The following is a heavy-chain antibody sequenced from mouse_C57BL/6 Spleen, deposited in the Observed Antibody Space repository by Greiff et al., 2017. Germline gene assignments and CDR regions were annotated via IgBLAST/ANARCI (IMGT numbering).Heavy chain of an antibody. CDR3: ARAGSSYGYFDV. CDR1: GYTFTSYW. CDR2: IYPGSGST. Sequence: VQLHQPGAELVKPGASVKMSCKASGYTFTSYWITWVKQRPGQGLEWIGDIYPGSGSTNYNEKFKSKATLTVDTSSSTAYMQLSSLTSEDSAVYYCARAGSSYGYFDVWGTGTTVTVSS. D-gene: IGHD1-1*01. V-gene: IGHV1-55*01. J-gene: IGHJ1*03.